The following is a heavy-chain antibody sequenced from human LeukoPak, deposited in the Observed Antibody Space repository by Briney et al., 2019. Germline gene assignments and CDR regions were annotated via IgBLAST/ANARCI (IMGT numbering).Heavy chain of an antibody. V-gene: IGHV1-8*01. D-gene: IGHD3-10*01. CDR1: GYTFTKND. CDR3: AKGFSVYGSRSLRP. Sequence: ASVKVSCKASGYTFTKNDINWVRQATGQGLEWMGWINPNTGNTGYAEKFQGRVTVTRNTSISTAYMELSSLRFEDTAIYYCAKGFSVYGSRSLRPWGQGTLVTVSS. J-gene: IGHJ4*02. CDR2: INPNTGNT.